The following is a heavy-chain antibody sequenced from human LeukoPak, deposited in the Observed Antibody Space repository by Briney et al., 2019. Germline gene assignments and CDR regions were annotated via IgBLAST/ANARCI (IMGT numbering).Heavy chain of an antibody. J-gene: IGHJ3*02. CDR2: ISYDGSNI. V-gene: IGHV3-30*19. CDR1: SGFAASGFTFSTFG. D-gene: IGHD3-10*01. Sequence: GGSLRLSCAASGFAASGFTFSTFGLHWVRQAPGKGLEWVSVISYDGSNIYYADTVKSRFTISRDNSKNTLYLQMNSLRAEDTAVYYCARDRRVRGVMWNSKSDGFDIWGHGTMVTVSS. CDR3: ARDRRVRGVMWNSKSDGFDI.